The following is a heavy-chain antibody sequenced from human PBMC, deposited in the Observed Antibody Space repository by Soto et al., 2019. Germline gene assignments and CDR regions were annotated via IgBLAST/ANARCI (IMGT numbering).Heavy chain of an antibody. D-gene: IGHD3-10*01. J-gene: IGHJ4*02. CDR2: IYYSGST. CDR1: GGSISSGGYY. V-gene: IGHV4-31*03. CDR3: ARTSITMVRGVITTCDY. Sequence: QVQLQESGPGLVKPSQTLSLTCTVSGGSISSGGYYWSWLRQHPVKGLEWIGYIYYSGSTYYNPYLKSRVTICVDTSKNQSSMKLSSVTAADTAVYYCARTSITMVRGVITTCDYWGQGTLVTVAS.